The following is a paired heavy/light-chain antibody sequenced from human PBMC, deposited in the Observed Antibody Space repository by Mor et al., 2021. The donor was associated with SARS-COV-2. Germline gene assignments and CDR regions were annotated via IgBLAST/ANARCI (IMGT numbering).Heavy chain of an antibody. V-gene: IGHV4-4*07. J-gene: IGHJ6*02. CDR1: GGSISSYY. CDR3: ARDHLMYSSSWYYQDPPGYYYYGMDV. Sequence: QVQLQESGPGLVKPSETLSLTCTVSGGSISSYYWSWIRQPAGKGLEWIGRIYTSGSTNYNPSLKSRVTMSVDTSKNQFSLKLSSVTAADTAVYYCARDHLMYSSSWYYQDPPGYYYYGMDVWGQGTTVTVSS. CDR2: IYTSGST. D-gene: IGHD6-13*01.
Light chain of an antibody. CDR1: QSVSSSY. Sequence: EIVMTQSPATLSLSPGERATLSCRASQSVSSSYLSWYQQKPGQAPRLLIYGASTRATGIPARFSGSGSGTDFTLTISSLQPEDFAVYYCQQDYNLPRTFGQGTKVEIK. V-gene: IGKV3D-7*01. J-gene: IGKJ1*01. CDR2: GAS. CDR3: QQDYNLPRT.